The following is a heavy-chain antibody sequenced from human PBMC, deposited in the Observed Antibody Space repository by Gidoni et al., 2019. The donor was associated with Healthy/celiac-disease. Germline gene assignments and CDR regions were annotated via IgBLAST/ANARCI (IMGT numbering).Heavy chain of an antibody. J-gene: IGHJ4*02. CDR3: ARDLALMPSSGWYEGVWDY. D-gene: IGHD6-19*01. CDR1: GFTFSSYA. CDR2: ISYDGSNK. V-gene: IGHV3-30-3*01. Sequence: QVQLVESGGGGVQPGRSLSLSCAASGFTFSSYAMHWVRQAPGKGLEWVAVISYDGSNKYYADSVKGRFTISRDNSKNTLYLQMNSLRAEDTAVYYCARDLALMPSSGWYEGVWDYWGQGTLVTVSS.